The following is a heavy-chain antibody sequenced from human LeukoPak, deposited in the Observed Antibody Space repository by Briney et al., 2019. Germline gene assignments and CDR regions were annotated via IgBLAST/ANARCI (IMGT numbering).Heavy chain of an antibody. CDR3: VRDSCSGGSCYLDY. Sequence: ASVMVSCKASGYTFNSYGISWVRQAPGQGLEWMGWISAYDGNTIYTQKLQGRVTMTTDTSTSTAYMELRSLRSDDTAVSYCVRDSCSGGSCYLDYWGQGTLVTVSS. CDR2: ISAYDGNT. D-gene: IGHD2-15*01. CDR1: GYTFNSYG. V-gene: IGHV1-18*01. J-gene: IGHJ4*02.